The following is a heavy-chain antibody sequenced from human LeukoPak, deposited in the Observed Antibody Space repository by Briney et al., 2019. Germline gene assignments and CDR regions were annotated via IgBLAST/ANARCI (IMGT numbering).Heavy chain of an antibody. V-gene: IGHV4-31*03. D-gene: IGHD1-1*01. CDR1: GGSMGRGGYY. CDR3: ARVPTPYDTTGLLDP. J-gene: IGHJ5*02. Sequence: PSETLSLTCTVSGGSMGRGGYYWSWVRQSPGKGLEWIGYIYYTGTTNYNPSLKSRVTMSVDTSKNQFSLNLPSVTAADTAVYYCARVPTPYDTTGLLDPWGQGALVTVSS. CDR2: IYYTGTT.